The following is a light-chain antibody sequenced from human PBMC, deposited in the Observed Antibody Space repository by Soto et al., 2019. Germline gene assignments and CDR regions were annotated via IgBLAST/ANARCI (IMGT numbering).Light chain of an antibody. V-gene: IGKV3-15*01. Sequence: EIVMTQSPATLSVSPGERATLSCRASQSVSGNLAWCQQKPGQAPRLLIYAASTRATGIPARFSGSGSGTEFTLTISSMQSEDFAVYYCQQYNNWPPITFGHGTKVDIK. J-gene: IGKJ3*01. CDR1: QSVSGN. CDR2: AAS. CDR3: QQYNNWPPIT.